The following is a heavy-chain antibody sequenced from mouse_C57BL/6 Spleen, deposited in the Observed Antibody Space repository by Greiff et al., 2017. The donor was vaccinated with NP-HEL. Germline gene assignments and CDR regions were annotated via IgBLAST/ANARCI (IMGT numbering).Heavy chain of an antibody. V-gene: IGHV14-2*01. D-gene: IGHD3-2*02. Sequence: VQLQQSGAELVKPGASVKLSCTASGFNIKDYYMHWVKQRTEQGLEWIGRIDPEDGETKYAPKFPGKATITACTSSNTAYLQLSSLTAEDTAVYYCAEGVDSSGYRDYWGQGTTLTVSS. CDR3: AEGVDSSGYRDY. J-gene: IGHJ2*01. CDR1: GFNIKDYY. CDR2: IDPEDGET.